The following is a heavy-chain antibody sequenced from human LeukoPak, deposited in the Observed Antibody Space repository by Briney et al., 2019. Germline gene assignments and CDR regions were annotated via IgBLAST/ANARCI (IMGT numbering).Heavy chain of an antibody. D-gene: IGHD3-16*01. J-gene: IGHJ6*03. CDR2: IIPIYGTA. CDR1: GDTSSSYA. V-gene: IGHV1-69*05. Sequence: ASVKVSCKASGDTSSSYAISWVRQAPGQGLEWVGGIIPIYGTANYAQKFQGRVTITTDESTTTAYMELSSLRSEDTAVYYCARSPSAHWGRDYYYYMDVWGKGTTAIVSS. CDR3: ARSPSAHWGRDYYYYMDV.